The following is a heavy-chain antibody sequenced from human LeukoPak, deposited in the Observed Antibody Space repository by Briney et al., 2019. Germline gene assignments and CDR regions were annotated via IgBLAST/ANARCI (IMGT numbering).Heavy chain of an antibody. CDR2: MNPNSGNT. Sequence: ASVKVSCKASGYTFTSYDINWVRQATGQGLEWMGWMNPNSGNTGYAQKFQGRVTMTRNTSISTAYMELSSLRSEDTAVYYCARANLGYCSGGSCSDFDYWGQGTLVTVSS. CDR3: ARANLGYCSGGSCSDFDY. V-gene: IGHV1-8*01. J-gene: IGHJ4*02. CDR1: GYTFTSYD. D-gene: IGHD2-15*01.